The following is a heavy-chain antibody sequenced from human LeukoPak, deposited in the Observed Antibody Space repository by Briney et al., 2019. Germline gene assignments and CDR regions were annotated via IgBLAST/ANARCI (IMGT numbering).Heavy chain of an antibody. CDR1: GFTFRRYA. Sequence: GGSLRLSCAGSGFTFRRYAMNWVRQAPGKGLEWVSYISSSSSAVYYADSVKGRFTISRDNAKNSLYLQMNSLRAEDTAVYYCARGYCSGSSCYSGFYFDYWGQGALVTVSS. J-gene: IGHJ4*02. D-gene: IGHD2-15*01. CDR3: ARGYCSGSSCYSGFYFDY. V-gene: IGHV3-48*01. CDR2: ISSSSSAV.